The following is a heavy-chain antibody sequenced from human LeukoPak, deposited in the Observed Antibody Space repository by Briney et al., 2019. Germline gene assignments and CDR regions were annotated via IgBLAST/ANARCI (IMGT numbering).Heavy chain of an antibody. J-gene: IGHJ6*02. CDR2: IYSGGST. Sequence: GGSLRLSCAASGFTVSSNYMSWVRQAPGKGLEWVSVIYSGGSTYYADSVKGRFTISRDNSKNTLYLQMNSLRAEDTAVYYCAREVRDIVAVPAATTYYYYYGMDVWGQGTTVTVSS. V-gene: IGHV3-53*01. CDR1: GFTVSSNY. D-gene: IGHD2-2*01. CDR3: AREVRDIVAVPAATTYYYYYGMDV.